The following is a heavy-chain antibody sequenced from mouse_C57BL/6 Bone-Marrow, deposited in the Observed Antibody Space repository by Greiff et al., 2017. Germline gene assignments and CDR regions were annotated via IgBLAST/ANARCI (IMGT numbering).Heavy chain of an antibody. CDR1: GYTFTSYT. D-gene: IGHD2-1*01. V-gene: IGHV1-4*01. J-gene: IGHJ3*01. Sequence: VKLVESGAELARPGASVKMSCKASGYTFTSYTMHWVKQRPGQGLEWIGYINPSSGYTKYNQKFKDKATLTADKSSSTAYMQLSSLTSEDSAVYYCAPLYYRFAYWGQGTLVTVSA. CDR3: APLYYRFAY. CDR2: INPSSGYT.